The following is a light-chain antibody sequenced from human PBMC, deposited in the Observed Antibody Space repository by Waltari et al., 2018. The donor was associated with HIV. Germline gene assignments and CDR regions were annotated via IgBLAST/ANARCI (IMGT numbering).Light chain of an antibody. V-gene: IGKV1-39*01. CDR2: GAS. J-gene: IGKJ2*01. Sequence: DIQMTQSPLRLPASVGDSVTITCRASQNIGNFLNWYHHKPGTAPKLLIYGASSLQGGVPSRFSGGGSGTDFFLTISNLQLEDFGIYYCQQSYNSPVTFGQGTKVEI. CDR3: QQSYNSPVT. CDR1: QNIGNF.